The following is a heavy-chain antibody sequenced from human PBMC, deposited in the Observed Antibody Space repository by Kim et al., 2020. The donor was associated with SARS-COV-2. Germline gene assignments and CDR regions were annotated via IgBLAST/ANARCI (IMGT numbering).Heavy chain of an antibody. CDR1: GGSISSSSYY. D-gene: IGHD5-18*01. J-gene: IGHJ4*02. CDR3: ASRGYGYGYYFDY. CDR2: IYYTGST. V-gene: IGHV4-39*01. Sequence: SETLSLTCTVSGGSISSSSYYWGWIRLSPGEGLEWIGSIYYTGSTYYNPSLKSRVTISVDTSKNQFALKLTSVTAADTAIYYCASRGYGYGYYFDYWGQGIRVTVSS.